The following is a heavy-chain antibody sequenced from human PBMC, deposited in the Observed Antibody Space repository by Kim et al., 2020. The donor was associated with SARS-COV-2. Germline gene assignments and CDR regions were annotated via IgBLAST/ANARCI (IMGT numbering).Heavy chain of an antibody. J-gene: IGHJ3*02. V-gene: IGHV1-46*01. CDR2: INPSGGST. CDR1: GYTFTSYY. Sequence: ASVKVSCKASGYTFTSYYMHWVRQAPGQGLEWMGIINPSGGSTSYAQKFQGRVTMTRDTSTSTVYMELSSLRSEDTAVYYCARSPNWNDPSMGTFDIWGQGTMVTVSS. D-gene: IGHD1-20*01. CDR3: ARSPNWNDPSMGTFDI.